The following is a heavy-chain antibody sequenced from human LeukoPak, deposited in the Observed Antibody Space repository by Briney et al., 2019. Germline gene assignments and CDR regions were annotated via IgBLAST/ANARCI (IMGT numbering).Heavy chain of an antibody. D-gene: IGHD4-17*01. CDR2: IYTSGST. CDR1: GGSISSYY. Sequence: SETLSLTCTVSGGSISSYYWSWIRQPPGKGLEFIGYIYTSGSTNYNPSLKSRGTISVDTSKNQFSLKLSSVTAADPAVYYCARDSKYGDYNWFDPWGQGTLVTVSS. CDR3: ARDSKYGDYNWFDP. J-gene: IGHJ5*02. V-gene: IGHV4-4*09.